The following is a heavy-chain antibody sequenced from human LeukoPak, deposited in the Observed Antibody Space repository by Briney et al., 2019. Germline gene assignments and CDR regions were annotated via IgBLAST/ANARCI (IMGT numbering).Heavy chain of an antibody. D-gene: IGHD3-3*01. J-gene: IGHJ6*02. CDR3: AKHKNDFCSGSLNYYYYGMDA. V-gene: IGHV3-23*01. Sequence: GGSLRLSCAASGFTFNSYAMSWVRQAPGKGLEWVSGIRISGGSTYYADSVKGRFTISRDNSKNTLYLQMNSLRAEDTAVYYCAKHKNDFCSGSLNYYYYGMDAWGQGTTVTVSS. CDR1: GFTFNSYA. CDR2: IRISGGST.